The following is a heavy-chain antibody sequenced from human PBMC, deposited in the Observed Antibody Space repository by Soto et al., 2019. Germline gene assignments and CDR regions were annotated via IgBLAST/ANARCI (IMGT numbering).Heavy chain of an antibody. V-gene: IGHV5-51*01. Sequence: GESLKISCKGSGYSFTSYWIGWVRQMPGKGLEWMGIIYPGDSDTRYSPSFQGQVTISADKSISTAYLQWSSLKASDTAMYYCARGWFGESAYNWFDPWGQGTLVTVSS. CDR1: GYSFTSYW. CDR3: ARGWFGESAYNWFDP. D-gene: IGHD3-10*01. CDR2: IYPGDSDT. J-gene: IGHJ5*02.